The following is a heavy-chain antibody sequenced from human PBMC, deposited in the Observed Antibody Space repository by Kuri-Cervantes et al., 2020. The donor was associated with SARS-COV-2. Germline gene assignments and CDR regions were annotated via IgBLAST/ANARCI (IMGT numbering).Heavy chain of an antibody. Sequence: SETLSLTCTVSGCSLSTYKWSWIRQPPGKGLEWIGYIYYSGSTNYNPSLKSRVTISVDTSKNQFSLKLSSVTAADTAVYYCARETNRYCSSTSCYFSVRDDAFDIWAKGQWSPSPQ. CDR1: GCSLSTYK. D-gene: IGHD2-2*01. CDR2: IYYSGST. V-gene: IGHV4-59*01. CDR3: ARETNRYCSSTSCYFSVRDDAFDI. J-gene: IGHJ3*02.